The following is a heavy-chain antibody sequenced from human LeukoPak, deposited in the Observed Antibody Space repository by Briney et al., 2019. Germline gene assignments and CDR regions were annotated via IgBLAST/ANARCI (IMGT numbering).Heavy chain of an antibody. Sequence: GGSLRLSCAASGFTFSSYEMNWVRQAPGKGLEWGSYISSSGSTIYYADSVKGRFTISRDNAKNSLYLQMNSLRAEDTAVYYCARGGYSGYYGFNGAFDIWGQGTMVTVSS. V-gene: IGHV3-48*03. CDR3: ARGGYSGYYGFNGAFDI. CDR2: ISSSGSTI. J-gene: IGHJ3*02. CDR1: GFTFSSYE. D-gene: IGHD5-12*01.